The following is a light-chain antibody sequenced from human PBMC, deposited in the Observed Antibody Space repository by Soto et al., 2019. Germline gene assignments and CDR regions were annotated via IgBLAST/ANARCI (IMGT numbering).Light chain of an antibody. J-gene: IGLJ1*01. CDR3: SSYISSSTYV. V-gene: IGLV2-14*01. CDR2: DVS. CDR1: SSDIGRYNY. Sequence: QSALTQPASVSGSPGQSITISCTGTSSDIGRYNYVSWYQQYPGKAPKFMIYDVSNRPSGVSNRFSGSKSGNTASLTISELQAEDEADYYCSSYISSSTYVFGTGTQLTVL.